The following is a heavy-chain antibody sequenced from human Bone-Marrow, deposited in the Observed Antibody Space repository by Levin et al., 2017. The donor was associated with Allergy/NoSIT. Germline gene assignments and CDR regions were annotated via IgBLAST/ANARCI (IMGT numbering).Heavy chain of an antibody. J-gene: IGHJ6*03. V-gene: IGHV3-48*03. CDR3: ARAGSGSYGYYYYYMDV. CDR1: GFTFSSYE. Sequence: GESLKISCAASGFTFSSYEMNWVRQAPGKGLEWVSYISSSGSTIYYADSVKGRFTISRDNAKNSLYLQMNSLRAEDTAVYYCARAGSGSYGYYYYYMDVWGKGTTVTVSS. CDR2: ISSSGSTI. D-gene: IGHD3-10*01.